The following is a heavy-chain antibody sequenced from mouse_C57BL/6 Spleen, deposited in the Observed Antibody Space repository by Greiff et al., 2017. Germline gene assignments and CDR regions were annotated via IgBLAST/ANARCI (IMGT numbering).Heavy chain of an antibody. J-gene: IGHJ2*01. CDR3: VRQGYGSSLDY. CDR1: GFSFNTYA. V-gene: IGHV10-1*01. CDR2: IRSKSNNYAT. Sequence: EVQLVESGGGLVQPKGSLKLSCAASGFSFNTYAMNWVRQAPGKGLEWVARIRSKSNNYATYYADSVKDRFTISRDDSESMLYLQMNNLKTEDTAMYYCVRQGYGSSLDYWGQGTTLTVSS. D-gene: IGHD1-1*01.